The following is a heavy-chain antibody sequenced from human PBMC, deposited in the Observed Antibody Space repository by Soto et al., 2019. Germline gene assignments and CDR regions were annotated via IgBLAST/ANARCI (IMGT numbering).Heavy chain of an antibody. CDR2: INVYNGNT. CDR1: GYTFTNYG. V-gene: IGHV1-18*01. CDR3: ARGVGSGSYYNQYNWFDP. J-gene: IGHJ5*02. Sequence: QVQLVQSGGEVKKPGASVKVSCKASGYTFTNYGISWVRQAPGQGLEWMGWINVYNGNTKYAQKGQGRVTMTTDTSTSTDYMALRSLRSDDTAVYYCARGVGSGSYYNQYNWFDPWGQGTLVTVSS. D-gene: IGHD3-10*01.